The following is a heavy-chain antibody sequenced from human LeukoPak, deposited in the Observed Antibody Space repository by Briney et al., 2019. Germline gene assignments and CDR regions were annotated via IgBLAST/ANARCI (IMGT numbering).Heavy chain of an antibody. CDR3: ARTGLALWEGYSDY. CDR1: GYTLTELS. D-gene: IGHD2-21*01. V-gene: IGHV1-24*01. Sequence: ASVKVSCKVSGYTLTELSMHWVRQAPGKGLEWMGGFDSEDGETIYAQKFQGRVTMTEDTSTDTAYMELSSLRSDDTAVYYCARTGLALWEGYSDYWGQGTLVTVSS. J-gene: IGHJ4*02. CDR2: FDSEDGET.